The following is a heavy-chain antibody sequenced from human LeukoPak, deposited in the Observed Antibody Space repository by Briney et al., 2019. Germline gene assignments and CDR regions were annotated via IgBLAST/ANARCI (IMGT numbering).Heavy chain of an antibody. CDR2: INPNSGGT. Sequence: ASVKVSCKASGYTFTSYDINWVRQATGQGLEWMGWINPNSGGTNYAQKFQGRVTLTRDTSITTAYMELNRLRSDDTAVYYCAKARGLYCSSTSCYDCDVWGKGTTVTVSS. CDR3: AKARGLYCSSTSCYDCDV. CDR1: GYTFTSYD. V-gene: IGHV1-2*02. J-gene: IGHJ6*04. D-gene: IGHD2-2*01.